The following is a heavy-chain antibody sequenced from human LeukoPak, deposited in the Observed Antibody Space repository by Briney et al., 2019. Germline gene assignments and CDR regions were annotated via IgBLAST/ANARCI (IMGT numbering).Heavy chain of an antibody. Sequence: SETLSLTCAVYGGSFSGYYWSWIRQPPGKGLEWIGEINHSGSTNYNPSLKSRVTISVDTSKNQFSLKLSSVTAADTAVYYCARGWSLGYCSGGSCYSEGFYFDYWGQGTLVTVSS. CDR3: ARGWSLGYCSGGSCYSEGFYFDY. J-gene: IGHJ4*02. CDR2: INHSGST. V-gene: IGHV4-34*01. D-gene: IGHD2-15*01. CDR1: GGSFSGYY.